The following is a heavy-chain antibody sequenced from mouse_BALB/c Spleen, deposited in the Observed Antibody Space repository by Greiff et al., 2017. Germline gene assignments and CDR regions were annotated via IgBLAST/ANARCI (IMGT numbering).Heavy chain of an antibody. Sequence: VQLQQSGPELVKPGASVKISCKASGYAFSSSWMNWVKQRPGQGLEWIGRIYPGDGDTNYNGKFKGKATLTADKSSSTAYMQLSSLTSVDSAVYFCARSDYGSSYAMDYWGQGTSVTVSS. V-gene: IGHV1-82*01. CDR2: IYPGDGDT. J-gene: IGHJ4*01. CDR1: GYAFSSSW. D-gene: IGHD1-1*01. CDR3: ARSDYGSSYAMDY.